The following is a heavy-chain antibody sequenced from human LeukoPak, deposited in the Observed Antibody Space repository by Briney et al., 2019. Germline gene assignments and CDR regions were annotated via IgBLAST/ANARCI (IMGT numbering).Heavy chain of an antibody. V-gene: IGHV4-59*01. CDR2: IYYSGST. CDR3: ARERTDYYGMDV. CDR1: GGSISSYY. Sequence: SETLSLTCTASGGSISSYYWSWIRQPPGKGLEWIGYIYYSGSTNYNPSLKSRVTISVDTSKNQFSLKLSSVTAADTAVYYCARERTDYYGMDVWGQGTTVTVSS. J-gene: IGHJ6*02.